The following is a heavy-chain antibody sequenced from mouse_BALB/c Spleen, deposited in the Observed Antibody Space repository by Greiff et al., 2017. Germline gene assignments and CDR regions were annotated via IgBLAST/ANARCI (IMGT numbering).Heavy chain of an antibody. CDR2: ISSGGSYT. D-gene: IGHD2-10*02. CDR1: GFTFSSYT. Sequence: EVNVVESGGGLVKPGGSLKLSCAASGFTFSSYTMSWVRQTPEKRLEWVATISSGGSYTYYPDSVKGRFTISRDNAKNTLYLQMSSLKSEDTAMYSCTRYGNYEGHPYYFDYWGQGTTLTVSS. CDR3: TRYGNYEGHPYYFDY. J-gene: IGHJ2*01. V-gene: IGHV5-6-4*01.